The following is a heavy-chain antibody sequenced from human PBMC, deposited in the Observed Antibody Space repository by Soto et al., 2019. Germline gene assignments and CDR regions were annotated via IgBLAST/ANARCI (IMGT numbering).Heavy chain of an antibody. V-gene: IGHV3-7*01. CDR3: ATDLNWSGT. D-gene: IGHD3-3*01. CDR1: GFTFSSYW. CDR2: IKPDGSDT. J-gene: IGHJ3*01. Sequence: GSLRLSCAAAGFTFSSYWRTWVRQAPGKGLEFLATIKPDGSDTYYVDSVKGRFTISRDNAKNSLSLQMNSLRAEDTALYYCATDLNWSGTWGQGTMVTVSS.